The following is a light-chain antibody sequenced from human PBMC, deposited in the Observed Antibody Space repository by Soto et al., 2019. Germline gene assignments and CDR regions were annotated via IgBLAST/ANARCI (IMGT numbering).Light chain of an antibody. CDR2: DVS. CDR1: ESDIGTYNY. CDR3: NSYTTSSTLVI. J-gene: IGLJ2*01. Sequence: QSGLTQPASVSGSPGQSITISCTGTESDIGTYNYVSWYQQHPGKAPKLMIYDVSNRASGVSNRFSGSKSGNTASLTISGLQTEDEADYYCNSYTTSSTLVIFGGGTKVTVL. V-gene: IGLV2-14*01.